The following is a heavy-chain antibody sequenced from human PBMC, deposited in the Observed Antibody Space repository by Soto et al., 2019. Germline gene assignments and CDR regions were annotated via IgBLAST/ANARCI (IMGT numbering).Heavy chain of an antibody. CDR2: ISYDGGHK. CDR3: ARVKTDYMNPRGPFFFYGMDV. D-gene: IGHD4-4*01. J-gene: IGHJ6*02. V-gene: IGHV3-30-3*01. Sequence: QVQLVESGGGVVHPERSLRLSCSASDFTFSSYAMHWVRQAPGKGLEWVAGISYDGGHKFYGDSVRGRFTISRDSSKTTVFLQMNSLRPEDTAAYYCARVKTDYMNPRGPFFFYGMDVWGQGTTVTVSS. CDR1: DFTFSSYA.